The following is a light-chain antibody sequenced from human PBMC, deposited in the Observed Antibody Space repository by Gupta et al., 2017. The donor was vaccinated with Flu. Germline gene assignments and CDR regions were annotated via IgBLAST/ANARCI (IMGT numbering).Light chain of an antibody. V-gene: IGKV3-15*01. CDR1: QSVSSS. J-gene: IGKJ3*01. CDR3: QQYNNWPTT. CDR2: GAS. Sequence: EIVMTQSPATLSVSPGERATLSCRASQSVSSSLAWYQQKPGQAPRLLIYGASTRATGIPARFSGSGSETEFTLTISSLQSEDFAVYYCQQYNNWPTTFGPGTKVDIK.